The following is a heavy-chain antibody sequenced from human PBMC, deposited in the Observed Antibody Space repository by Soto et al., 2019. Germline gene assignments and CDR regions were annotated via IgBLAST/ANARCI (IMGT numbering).Heavy chain of an antibody. Sequence: WASVKVSCKASGYTFTRYNVHWVRQAPGQGLEWMAIINPSGGTTYYVQKFEGRVTLTTDTSTSTVYMELSSLRSDDTAVYYCARVRGGGSEYFFDYWGQGTLVTVFS. CDR1: GYTFTRYN. J-gene: IGHJ4*02. CDR2: INPSGGTT. CDR3: ARVRGGGSEYFFDY. D-gene: IGHD2-15*01. V-gene: IGHV1-46*01.